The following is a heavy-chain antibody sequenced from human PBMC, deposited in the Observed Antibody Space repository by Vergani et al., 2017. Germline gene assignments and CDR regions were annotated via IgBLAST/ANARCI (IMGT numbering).Heavy chain of an antibody. V-gene: IGHV3-21*01. CDR3: ARDLTSSSFAFDI. D-gene: IGHD6-13*01. J-gene: IGHJ3*02. CDR1: GFTFSSYS. Sequence: EVQLVESGGGLVKPGGSLRLSCAASGFTFSSYSMNWVRQAPGKGLEWVSSISSSSSYIYYAESVKGRLTISRDNAKNSLYLQMNSRRAEDTAVYYCARDLTSSSFAFDIWGQGTMVTVSS. CDR2: ISSSSSYI.